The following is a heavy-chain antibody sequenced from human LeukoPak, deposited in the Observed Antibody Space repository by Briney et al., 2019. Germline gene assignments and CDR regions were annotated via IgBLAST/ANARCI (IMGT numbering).Heavy chain of an antibody. CDR3: AELGITTIGGV. J-gene: IGHJ6*04. V-gene: IGHV3-48*03. CDR1: GFTFSSYE. CDR2: ISSSGSTI. Sequence: GGSLRLSCAASGFTFSSYEMNWVRQAPGKGLEWVSYISSSGSTIYYADSEKGRFTISRDNAKNSLYLQMNSLRAEDTAVYYCAELGITTIGGVWGKGTTVTISS. D-gene: IGHD3-10*02.